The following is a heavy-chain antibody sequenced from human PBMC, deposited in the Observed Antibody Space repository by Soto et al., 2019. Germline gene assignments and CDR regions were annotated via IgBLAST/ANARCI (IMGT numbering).Heavy chain of an antibody. J-gene: IGHJ6*02. CDR1: GYSFTSYW. D-gene: IGHD6-6*01. Sequence: VEALKISCKGSGYSFTSYWIGWVRQMPGKGLELMGIIYAGDSDTRYSPSFQGQVTIAADKSIVNAYLQWSSLKASDTAMYYCARTKTSIAARRETPVYGMDXWGQGTTVTVS. CDR3: ARTKTSIAARRETPVYGMDX. V-gene: IGHV5-51*01. CDR2: IYAGDSDT.